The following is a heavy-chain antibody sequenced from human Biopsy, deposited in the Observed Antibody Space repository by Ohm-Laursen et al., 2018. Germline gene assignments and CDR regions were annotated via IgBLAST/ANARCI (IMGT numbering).Heavy chain of an antibody. J-gene: IGHJ4*02. Sequence: SETLSLTCIVSGVSINGGRYYWNWIRHHPGKGLEWIGNIFYSANPYYNPSLKSRVTISVGTSKNQFSLKLSSVTAADTAVYYCARLGSGDYFPTFFDFWGQGALVTVSS. D-gene: IGHD5-12*01. CDR3: ARLGSGDYFPTFFDF. CDR2: IFYSANP. CDR1: GVSINGGRYY. V-gene: IGHV4-31*03.